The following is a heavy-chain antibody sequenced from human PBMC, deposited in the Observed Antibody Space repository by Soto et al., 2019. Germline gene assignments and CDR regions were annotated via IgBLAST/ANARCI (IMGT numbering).Heavy chain of an antibody. CDR3: ARGLILWFGEFSRRGGYYYYMDV. J-gene: IGHJ6*03. CDR1: GGSFSGYQ. CDR2: INDSGNI. V-gene: IGHV4-34*01. D-gene: IGHD3-10*01. Sequence: QVQLQQWGAGLLKPSETLSLTCAVYGGSFSGYQWTWIRQTPGTRLEWIGEINDSGNINYNPSLKSRVTILVDTPKKQISLKLSSVTAADTAVYYCARGLILWFGEFSRRGGYYYYMDVWGKGTTVTVSS.